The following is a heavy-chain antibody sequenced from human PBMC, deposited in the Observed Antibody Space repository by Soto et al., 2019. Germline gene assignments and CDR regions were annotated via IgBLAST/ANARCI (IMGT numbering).Heavy chain of an antibody. CDR1: GFTFSMYS. V-gene: IGHV3-7*03. J-gene: IGHJ6*02. Sequence: GGSLRLSCAVSGFTFSMYSMSWVRQTPGKGLEWVAKIPQDGVDGHYADSVKGRFTISRDNGKNSLYLQMNNLRAEDTAGYYCARDHLILPAHDFFYASDVWGRGATVT. CDR2: IPQDGVDG. CDR3: ARDHLILPAHDFFYASDV. D-gene: IGHD2-21*02.